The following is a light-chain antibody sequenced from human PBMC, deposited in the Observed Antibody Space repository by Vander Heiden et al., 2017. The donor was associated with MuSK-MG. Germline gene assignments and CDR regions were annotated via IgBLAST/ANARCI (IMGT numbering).Light chain of an antibody. V-gene: IGKV1-33*01. CDR1: QSISNY. Sequence: DIQMTQSPSSLSAFIGDRVTITCQASQSISNYLNWYQHRPGKAPRLLIYDTSKLHTGVPSRFSGSGSGTHFTLTIDTLQPEDFATYYCQQYDNLPITFGQGTRLETK. CDR3: QQYDNLPIT. CDR2: DTS. J-gene: IGKJ5*01.